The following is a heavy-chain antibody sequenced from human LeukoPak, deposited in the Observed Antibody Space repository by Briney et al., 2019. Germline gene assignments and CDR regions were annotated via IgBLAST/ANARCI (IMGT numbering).Heavy chain of an antibody. J-gene: IGHJ3*02. CDR1: GGSFSGYY. Sequence: SETLSLTCAVYGGSFSGYYWSWIRQPPGKGLEWIGYIYYSGSTNYNPSLKSRVTISVDTSKNQFSLKLSSVTAADTAVYYCARVVGATRAFDIWGQGTMVTVSS. CDR3: ARVVGATRAFDI. V-gene: IGHV4-59*01. CDR2: IYYSGST. D-gene: IGHD1-26*01.